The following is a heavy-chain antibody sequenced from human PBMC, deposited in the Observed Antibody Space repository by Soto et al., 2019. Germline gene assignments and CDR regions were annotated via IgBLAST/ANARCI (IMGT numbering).Heavy chain of an antibody. CDR1: GYTFTNYG. D-gene: IGHD4-17*01. Sequence: ASVKVSCKASGYTFTNYGFSWVRQAPGQGLEWMGWISAYNGNTNYAQNLQGRVTMTTDTSTSTVYMELRSLRSDDTAVYYCSRGTTVGSPFDSGGQGTLVTVPQ. V-gene: IGHV1-18*01. CDR2: ISAYNGNT. CDR3: SRGTTVGSPFDS. J-gene: IGHJ4*02.